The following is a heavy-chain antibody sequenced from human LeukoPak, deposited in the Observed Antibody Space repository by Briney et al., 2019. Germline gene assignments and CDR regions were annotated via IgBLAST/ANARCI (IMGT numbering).Heavy chain of an antibody. Sequence: GGSLRLSXAASGFSFGSYWMSWVRQAPGKGMEWVAHIKQDESEKRYVGSVKGRFTISRDNAKNSLYLQTNSLRAEDTAVYYCARGQTTFLDWGQGTLVTVSS. CDR3: ARGQTTFLD. CDR1: GFSFGSYW. J-gene: IGHJ4*02. D-gene: IGHD2/OR15-2a*01. CDR2: IKQDESEK. V-gene: IGHV3-7*01.